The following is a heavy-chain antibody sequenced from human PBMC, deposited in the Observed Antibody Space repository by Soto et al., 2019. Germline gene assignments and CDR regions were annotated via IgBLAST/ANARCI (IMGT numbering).Heavy chain of an antibody. Sequence: PWETLSLTCTVSGGSISSSSYYWGWIRQPPGKGLEWIGSIYYSGSTYYNPSLKSRVTISVDTSKNQFSLKLSSVTAADTAVYYCARLQAEMATIHYYGMDVWGQGTTVTVSS. CDR3: ARLQAEMATIHYYGMDV. V-gene: IGHV4-39*01. J-gene: IGHJ6*02. CDR1: GGSISSSSYY. D-gene: IGHD5-12*01. CDR2: IYYSGST.